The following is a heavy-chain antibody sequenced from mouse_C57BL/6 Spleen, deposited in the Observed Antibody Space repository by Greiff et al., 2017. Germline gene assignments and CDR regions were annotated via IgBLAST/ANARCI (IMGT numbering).Heavy chain of an antibody. CDR3: ASPSTVVAEIGAY. J-gene: IGHJ3*01. CDR2: IHPNSGST. V-gene: IGHV1-64*01. Sequence: QVQLQQPGAELVKPGASVKLSCKASGYTFTSYWMHWVKQRPGQGLEWIGMIHPNSGSTNYNEKFKSKATLTVDKSSSTAYMQLSSLTSEDSAVYYWASPSTVVAEIGAYWGQGTLVTVSA. D-gene: IGHD1-1*01. CDR1: GYTFTSYW.